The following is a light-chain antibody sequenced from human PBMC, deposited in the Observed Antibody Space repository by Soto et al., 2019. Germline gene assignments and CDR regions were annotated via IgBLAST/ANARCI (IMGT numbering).Light chain of an antibody. CDR3: QQSVSSPWT. J-gene: IGKJ1*01. V-gene: IGKV1-39*01. CDR1: QSIRGY. Sequence: DIQMTQSPSSLSASIGDRVTIACRASQSIRGYLNWYQQIPGKAPKLLIYAAFNLQSGVPSRFSGSGSGTDFTLTISSLQPEDFATYYCQQSVSSPWTFAQGTKVEIK. CDR2: AAF.